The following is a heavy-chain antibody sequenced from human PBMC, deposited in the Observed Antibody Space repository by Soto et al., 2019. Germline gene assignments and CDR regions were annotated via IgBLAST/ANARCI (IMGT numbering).Heavy chain of an antibody. CDR3: ARGSMGSGGAFDI. Sequence: EVQLVESGGGLVQPGGSLRLSCAASGFTVSSNYMSWVRQAPGKGLEWVSVIYSGGSTYYADSVKGRFTISRHNSKNTLYLQMNSLRAEDTAVYSCARGSMGSGGAFDIWGQGTMVTVSS. D-gene: IGHD1-26*01. CDR1: GFTVSSNY. J-gene: IGHJ3*02. V-gene: IGHV3-53*04. CDR2: IYSGGST.